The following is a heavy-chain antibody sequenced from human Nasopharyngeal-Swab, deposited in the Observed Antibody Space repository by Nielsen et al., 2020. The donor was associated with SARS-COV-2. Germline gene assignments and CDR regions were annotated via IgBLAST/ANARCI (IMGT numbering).Heavy chain of an antibody. D-gene: IGHD3-22*01. CDR2: IKQDGSEK. Sequence: GESLKISCAASAFTFSGYWMNWVRQAPGKGLEWVASIKQDGSEKYYVDSVKGRFTISRDNAKNSLYLQMNSLRVEDTAAYYCAGVPGGYDSSGYYFDQWGQGTLVTVSS. CDR3: AGVPGGYDSSGYYFDQ. CDR1: AFTFSGYW. V-gene: IGHV3-7*01. J-gene: IGHJ4*02.